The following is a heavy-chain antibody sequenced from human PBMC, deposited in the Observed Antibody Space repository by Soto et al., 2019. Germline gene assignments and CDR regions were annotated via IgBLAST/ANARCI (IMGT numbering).Heavy chain of an antibody. J-gene: IGHJ4*02. CDR3: ARELDYYGSGSLDY. D-gene: IGHD3-10*01. Sequence: GGSLRLSCAASGFTFSDHYMDWVRQAPGKGLEWVGRTRNKANSYTTEYAASGKGRFTISRDDSKNSLYLQMNSLKTEDTAVYYCARELDYYGSGSLDYWGQGTLVTVSS. CDR1: GFTFSDHY. V-gene: IGHV3-72*01. CDR2: TRNKANSYTT.